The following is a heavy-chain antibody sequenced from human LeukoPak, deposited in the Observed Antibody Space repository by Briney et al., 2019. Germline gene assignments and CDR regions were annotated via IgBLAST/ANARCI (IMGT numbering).Heavy chain of an antibody. CDR3: AKDLRGSCGMDV. Sequence: SGGSLRLSCAASGFTFSSYGMHWVRQAPGKGLECVAVISYDGSNKYYADSVKGRFTISRDNSKNTLYLQMNSLRAEDTAVYYCAKDLRGSCGMDVWRQGTTVTVSS. D-gene: IGHD1-26*01. J-gene: IGHJ6*02. CDR1: GFTFSSYG. CDR2: ISYDGSNK. V-gene: IGHV3-30*18.